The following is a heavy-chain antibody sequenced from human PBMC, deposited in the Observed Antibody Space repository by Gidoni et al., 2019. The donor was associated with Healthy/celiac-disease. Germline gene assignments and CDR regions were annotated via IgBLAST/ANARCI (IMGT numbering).Heavy chain of an antibody. CDR1: GGSISSYY. V-gene: IGHV4-59*08. Sequence: QVQLQESGPGLVKPSETLSLTCTVSGGSISSYYWSWIRQPPGKGLEWIGYIYYSGSTNYNPSLKSRVTISVDTSKNQFSLKLSSVTAADTAVYYCVGDPSIYYFDYWGQGTLVTVSS. CDR3: VGDPSIYYFDY. J-gene: IGHJ4*02. CDR2: IYYSGST. D-gene: IGHD2-21*02.